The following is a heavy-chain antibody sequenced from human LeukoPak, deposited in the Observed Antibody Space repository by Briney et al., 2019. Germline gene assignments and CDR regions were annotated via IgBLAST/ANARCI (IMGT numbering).Heavy chain of an antibody. CDR3: AKNPWRDNSGCYYFDY. J-gene: IGHJ4*02. CDR1: GFTVSSNY. D-gene: IGHD3-22*01. V-gene: IGHV3-23*01. Sequence: GGSLRLSCAASGFTVSSNYMSWVRQAPGKGLEWVSAISGSGATRYYADSVKGRFTISRDNSKNTLYLQMNSLRAEDTAVYYCAKNPWRDNSGCYYFDYWGQGTLVTVSS. CDR2: ISGSGATR.